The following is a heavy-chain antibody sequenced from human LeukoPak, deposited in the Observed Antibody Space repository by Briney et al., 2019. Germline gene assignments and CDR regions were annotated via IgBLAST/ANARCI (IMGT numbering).Heavy chain of an antibody. V-gene: IGHV5-51*01. Sequence: GESLKISCQGSGYRFTTSWIGWVRQTPGKGLEWMGIIYPGDSDTRYSPSFQGQATISADKSISTAYLQWSSLKASDTAMYYCARLYGQYFDYWGQGNLVTVSS. D-gene: IGHD3-16*01. J-gene: IGHJ4*02. CDR3: ARLYGQYFDY. CDR2: IYPGDSDT. CDR1: GYRFTTSW.